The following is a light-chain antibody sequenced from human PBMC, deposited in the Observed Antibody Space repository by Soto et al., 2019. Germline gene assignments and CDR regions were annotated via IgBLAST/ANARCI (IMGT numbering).Light chain of an antibody. CDR3: QQYNSYSWT. Sequence: HSTLSASVGDRVTITCRASQTINSWLAWYQQKPGKAPKLLIYKASSLESGVPSRFSGSGSGTEFTLTISSLQPDDFATYYCQQYNSYSWTFGQGTKVDI. V-gene: IGKV1-5*03. CDR1: QTINSW. J-gene: IGKJ1*01. CDR2: KAS.